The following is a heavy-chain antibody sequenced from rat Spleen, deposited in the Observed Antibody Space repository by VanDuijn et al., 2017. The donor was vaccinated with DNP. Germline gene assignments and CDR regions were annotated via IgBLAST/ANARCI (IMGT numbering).Heavy chain of an antibody. J-gene: IGHJ2*01. V-gene: IGHV2-72*01. Sequence: QVQLEESGPVLMQPSATLSLTCTVSGFSLTSTGVGWVRQGLGKGLVWMGTIWAGGSTNYNSAVQSRLSISRDTSKSQVFLKMNSLQTEDTATYYCARDRAGPWYFDYWGQGVMVTVSS. D-gene: IGHD1-5*01. CDR1: GFSLTSTG. CDR3: ARDRAGPWYFDY. CDR2: IWAGGST.